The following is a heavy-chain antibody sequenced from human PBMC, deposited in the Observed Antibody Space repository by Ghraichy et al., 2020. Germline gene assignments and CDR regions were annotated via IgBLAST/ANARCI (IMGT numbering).Heavy chain of an antibody. V-gene: IGHV3-23*01. J-gene: IGHJ4*02. CDR1: GFNFYAYA. Sequence: GESLNISCAASGFNFYAYALTWVRQAPGKGLEWVSSISGSGGSTFYADSMKGRFTISRDNSKNTVYLQMDNLRAEDTARYYCAKDRGGRPPNYFDSWGQGTLVTVSS. CDR3: AKDRGGRPPNYFDS. D-gene: IGHD3-10*01. CDR2: ISGSGGST.